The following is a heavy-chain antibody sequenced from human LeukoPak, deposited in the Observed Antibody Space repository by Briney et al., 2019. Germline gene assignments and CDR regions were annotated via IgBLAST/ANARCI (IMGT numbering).Heavy chain of an antibody. J-gene: IGHJ4*02. Sequence: ASVKVSCKASGYTFTGYYVHWVRQAPGQGLEWMGWMNPKSGGTNYAQKFEARVTMNRDTSISTAYMELSRLRSDDTAVYYCARDFSRQGSLLWFGEPLNGPDYWGQGTLVTVSS. CDR3: ARDFSRQGSLLWFGEPLNGPDY. D-gene: IGHD3-10*01. V-gene: IGHV1-2*02. CDR2: MNPKSGGT. CDR1: GYTFTGYY.